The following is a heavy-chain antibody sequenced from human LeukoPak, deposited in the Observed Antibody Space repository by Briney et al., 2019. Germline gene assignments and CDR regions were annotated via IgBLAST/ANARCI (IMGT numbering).Heavy chain of an antibody. V-gene: IGHV1-69*13. Sequence: ASVKVSCKASGGTFSSYVISWVRQAPGQGLEWMGGIIPIFGTANYAQKFQGRVTITADESTSTAYMELSSLRSEDTAVYYCARGVRGVRIAAAGNYDYWGQGTLVTVSS. CDR1: GGTFSSYV. CDR3: ARGVRGVRIAAAGNYDY. J-gene: IGHJ4*02. CDR2: IIPIFGTA. D-gene: IGHD6-13*01.